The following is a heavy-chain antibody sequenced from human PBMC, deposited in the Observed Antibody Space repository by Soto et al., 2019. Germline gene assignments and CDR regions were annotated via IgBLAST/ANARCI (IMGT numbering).Heavy chain of an antibody. D-gene: IGHD3-3*01. J-gene: IGHJ6*02. CDR2: IYYSGST. CDR3: ARDRRMTIFGVARYGMDV. CDR1: GGSISSGDYY. Sequence: SETLSLTCTVSGGSISSGDYYWSWIRQPPGKGLEWIGYIYYSGSTYYNPSLKSRVTISVDTSKNQFSLKLSSVTAADTAVYYCARDRRMTIFGVARYGMDVWGQGTTVTVSS. V-gene: IGHV4-30-4*01.